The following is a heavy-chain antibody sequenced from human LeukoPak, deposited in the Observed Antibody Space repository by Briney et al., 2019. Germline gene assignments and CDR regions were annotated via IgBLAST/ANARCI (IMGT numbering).Heavy chain of an antibody. CDR2: IYPSRST. D-gene: IGHD3-22*01. CDR3: AREYYYDSSGYFGPAAPNYFDY. V-gene: IGHV4-4*07. CDR1: GDSISNYY. Sequence: PSETLSLTCTVSGDSISNYYWSWIRQPAGKRLEWIGRIYPSRSTNYHPSLKSRFTMSADTSKNQFSLKLSSVTAADTAVYYCAREYYYDSSGYFGPAAPNYFDYWGQGTLVTVSS. J-gene: IGHJ4*02.